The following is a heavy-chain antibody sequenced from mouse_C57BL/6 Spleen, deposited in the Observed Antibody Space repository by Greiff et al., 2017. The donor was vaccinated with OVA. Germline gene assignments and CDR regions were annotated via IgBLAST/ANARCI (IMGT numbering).Heavy chain of an antibody. Sequence: EVQRVESGGGLVKPGGSLKLSCAASGFTFSSYAMSWVRQTPEKRLEWVATISDGGSYTYYPDNVKGRFTISRDNAKNNLYLQMSHLKSEDTAMYYCAREGWDWYFDVWGTGTTVTVSS. CDR2: ISDGGSYT. D-gene: IGHD3-3*01. CDR1: GFTFSSYA. CDR3: AREGWDWYFDV. J-gene: IGHJ1*03. V-gene: IGHV5-4*01.